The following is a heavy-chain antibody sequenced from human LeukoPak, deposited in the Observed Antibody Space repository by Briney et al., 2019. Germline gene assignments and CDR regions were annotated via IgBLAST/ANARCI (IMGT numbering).Heavy chain of an antibody. D-gene: IGHD3-22*01. CDR1: GFTVSSNY. V-gene: IGHV3-53*01. CDR3: ARDGYYYDSSGYYVLDY. CDR2: IYSGGST. J-gene: IGHJ4*02. Sequence: GGSLRLSCAASGFTVSSNYMSWVRQAPGKGLEWVSVIYSGGSTYYADSVKGRFTISRDNSKNTLYLQMNSLRAEDTAVYYCARDGYYYDSSGYYVLDYWGRGTLVTVSS.